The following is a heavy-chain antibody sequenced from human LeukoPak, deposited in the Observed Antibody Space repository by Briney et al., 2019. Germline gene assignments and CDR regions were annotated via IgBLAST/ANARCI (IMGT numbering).Heavy chain of an antibody. D-gene: IGHD5-24*01. CDR1: GYTFTGYY. V-gene: IGHV1-2*02. CDR3: ARGRRDGYNLRNFDY. CDR2: INPKSGGT. Sequence: ASVKVSCKASGYTFTGYYIHWVRQAPGQGLEWMGWINPKSGGTNYAQKFQGRVTMTRDTSKNQFSLKLSSVTAADTAVYYCARGRRDGYNLRNFDYWGQGTLVTVSS. J-gene: IGHJ4*02.